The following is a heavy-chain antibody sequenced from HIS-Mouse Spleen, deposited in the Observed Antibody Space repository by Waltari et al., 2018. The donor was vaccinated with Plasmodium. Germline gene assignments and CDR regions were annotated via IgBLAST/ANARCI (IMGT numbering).Heavy chain of an antibody. CDR3: AREGGYCSGGSCYSGQGFDI. V-gene: IGHV3-30-3*01. Sequence: QVQLVESGGGVVQPGRSLRLSCAASGFTFRSYATHWVRQAPGKGLEGVAVISYDGSNKYYADSVKGRFTISRDNSKNTLYLQMNSLRAEDTAVYYCAREGGYCSGGSCYSGQGFDIWGQGTMVTVSS. J-gene: IGHJ3*02. CDR2: ISYDGSNK. D-gene: IGHD2-15*01. CDR1: GFTFRSYA.